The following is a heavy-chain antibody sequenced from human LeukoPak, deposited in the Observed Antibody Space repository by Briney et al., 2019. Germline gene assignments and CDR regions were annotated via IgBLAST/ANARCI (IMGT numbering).Heavy chain of an antibody. Sequence: SVKVSCKASGGTFSSYTISWVRQAAGQGLEWMGRIIPILGIANYAQKFQGRVTITADKSTSTAYMELSSLRSEDTAVYYCARVGVSGSGWSFDYWGQGTLVTVSS. CDR2: IIPILGIA. V-gene: IGHV1-69*02. J-gene: IGHJ4*02. CDR3: ARVGVSGSGWSFDY. D-gene: IGHD6-19*01. CDR1: GGTFSSYT.